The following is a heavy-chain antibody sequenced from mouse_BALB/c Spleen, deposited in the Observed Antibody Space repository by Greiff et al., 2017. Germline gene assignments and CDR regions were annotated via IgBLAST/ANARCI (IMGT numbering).Heavy chain of an antibody. CDR3: AASLFDY. CDR2: ISSGSSTI. CDR1: GFTFSSFG. D-gene: IGHD6-1*01. Sequence: EVQVVESGGGLVQPGGSRKLSCAASGFTFSSFGMHWVRQAPEKGLEWVAYISSGSSTIYYADTVKGRFTISRDNPKNTLFLQMTSLRSEDTAMYYCAASLFDYWGQGTTLTVSS. V-gene: IGHV5-17*02. J-gene: IGHJ2*01.